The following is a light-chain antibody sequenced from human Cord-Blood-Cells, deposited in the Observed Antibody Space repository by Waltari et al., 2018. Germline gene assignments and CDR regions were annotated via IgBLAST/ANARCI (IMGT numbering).Light chain of an antibody. CDR3: QQYGSSPYS. V-gene: IGKV3-20*01. CDR2: GAS. J-gene: IGKJ2*03. Sequence: ELVLTQSPGTLYLYPAERATLSCRASQSVSSSYLAWYQQQPGQAPRLLIYGASSRATGIPDRFSGSGSGTDFTLTISRLEPEECAVYYWQQYGSSPYSFGQGTKLEIK. CDR1: QSVSSSY.